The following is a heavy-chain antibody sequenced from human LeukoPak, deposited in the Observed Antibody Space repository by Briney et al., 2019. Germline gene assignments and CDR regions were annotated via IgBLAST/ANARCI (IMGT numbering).Heavy chain of an antibody. D-gene: IGHD2-8*01. CDR1: GFTFSDYY. CDR3: GRDIPRGSNHLDY. CDR2: ISSSGSTI. Sequence: GGSLRLSCAASGFTFSDYYMRWIRQAPGKGLEWVSYISSSGSTIYYADSVKGRFTISTDNATNSLYLQMNILRVEDTAVYYCGRDIPRGSNHLDYWGQGTLVTASA. V-gene: IGHV3-11*04. J-gene: IGHJ4*02.